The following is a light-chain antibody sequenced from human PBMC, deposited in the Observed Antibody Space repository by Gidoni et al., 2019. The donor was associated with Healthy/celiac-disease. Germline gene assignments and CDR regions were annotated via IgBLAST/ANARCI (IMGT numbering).Light chain of an antibody. CDR2: WAS. J-gene: IGKJ2*04. Sequence: DIVMTQSPDSLAVSLGERATINCKSSQSVLYSSNNKNYLAWYQQKPGQPPKMLIYWASTRESGVPDRLSGSGYGTDFTLTISSLQAEDVAVYYCQQYYSTPGSFGQGTKLEIK. CDR1: QSVLYSSNNKNY. CDR3: QQYYSTPGS. V-gene: IGKV4-1*01.